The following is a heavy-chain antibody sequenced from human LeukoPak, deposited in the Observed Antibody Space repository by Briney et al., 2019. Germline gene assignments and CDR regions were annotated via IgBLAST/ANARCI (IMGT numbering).Heavy chain of an antibody. V-gene: IGHV3-30*04. CDR1: GFTFSTYA. CDR2: IYYDGSKK. D-gene: IGHD2-15*01. CDR3: ARDPYCSGSSCYSGLFDY. J-gene: IGHJ4*02. Sequence: PGGSLRLSCAASGFTFSTYAMHWVRQAPGKGLEWVAIIYYDGSKKYYVDSVKGRFTISRDNSKNTLYLQMNSLRVEDTAVYYRARDPYCSGSSCYSGLFDYWGQGTLVTVSS.